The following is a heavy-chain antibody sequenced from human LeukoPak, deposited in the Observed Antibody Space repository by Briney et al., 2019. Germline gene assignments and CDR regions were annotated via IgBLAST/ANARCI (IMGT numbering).Heavy chain of an antibody. CDR1: GFTFSNYA. D-gene: IGHD2-15*01. J-gene: IGHJ4*02. Sequence: PGGFLRLSCAASGFTFSNYAMSWVRQAPGKGLESVSAISDSGGATNCADSVKGRFTISRDNSKNTLYLQMNSLRAEDTAVYYCAKRSCSGGSCNFDYWGQGTLVTVSS. CDR2: ISDSGGAT. CDR3: AKRSCSGGSCNFDY. V-gene: IGHV3-23*01.